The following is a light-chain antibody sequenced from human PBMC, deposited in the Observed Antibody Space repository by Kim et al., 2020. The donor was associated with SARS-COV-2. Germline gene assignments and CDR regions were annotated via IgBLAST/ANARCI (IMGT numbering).Light chain of an antibody. Sequence: EIVLTQSPGTLSLSPGERATLSCRASQSVSNNYLAWYQQKPGQAPRLLIYEASSRATGIPDRFSGTGSGTDFSLTISRLEPEDFAVYYCQQYGSSPVSFSQGTKLEI. CDR3: QQYGSSPVS. CDR2: EAS. CDR1: QSVSNNY. J-gene: IGKJ2*01. V-gene: IGKV3-20*01.